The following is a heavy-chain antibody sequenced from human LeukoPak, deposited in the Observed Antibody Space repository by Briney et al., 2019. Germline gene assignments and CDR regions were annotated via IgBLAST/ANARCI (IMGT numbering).Heavy chain of an antibody. CDR1: GGSISSYY. J-gene: IGHJ4*02. CDR2: VYYSGTP. V-gene: IGHV4-59*12. CDR3: ARVFGSWYYFDS. D-gene: IGHD6-13*01. Sequence: PSETLSLTCTVSGGSISSYYWSWIRQPPGKGLGWIGSVYYSGTPYYNPSLKSRVTMSVDTSKNQFSLNLSSVTAADTAMYYCARVFGSWYYFDSWGQGTLVTVSS.